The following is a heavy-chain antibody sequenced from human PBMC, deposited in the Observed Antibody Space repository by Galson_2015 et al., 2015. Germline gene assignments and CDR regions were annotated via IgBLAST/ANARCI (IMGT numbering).Heavy chain of an antibody. CDR3: ARNGDYGVSAFDI. D-gene: IGHD4-17*01. J-gene: IGHJ3*02. CDR2: MNPNSGNT. Sequence: LEWMGWMNPNSGNTGYAQKFQGRVTMTRNTSISTAYMELSSLRSEDTAVYYCARNGDYGVSAFDIWGQGTMVTVSS. V-gene: IGHV1-8*01.